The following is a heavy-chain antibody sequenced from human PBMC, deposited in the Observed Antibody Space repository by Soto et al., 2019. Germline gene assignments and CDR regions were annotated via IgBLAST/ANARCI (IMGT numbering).Heavy chain of an antibody. D-gene: IGHD6-19*01. J-gene: IGHJ5*02. CDR1: GDSVSSASFY. CDR3: ARVNSGRNWSHP. Sequence: SETLSLTCTVSGDSVSSASFYWIWIRQAPGKGLEWIGFIYFSGSTNYNPSLKSRVTMSLDTSKNQFSLKLRSVTPADTAVYFCARVNSGRNWSHPWGQGNVGTVS. CDR2: IYFSGST. V-gene: IGHV4-61*01.